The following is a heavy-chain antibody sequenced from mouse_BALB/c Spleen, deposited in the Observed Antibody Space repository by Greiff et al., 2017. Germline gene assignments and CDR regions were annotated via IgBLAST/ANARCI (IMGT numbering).Heavy chain of an antibody. CDR2: ISYSGST. J-gene: IGHJ4*01. Sequence: EVKLMESGPGLVKPSQSLSLTCTVTGYSITSDYAWNWIRQFPGNKLEWMGYISYSGSTSYNPSLKSRISITRDTSKNQFFLQLNSVTTEDTATYYCARGDGNYSYAMDYWGQGTSVTVSS. V-gene: IGHV3-2*02. CDR3: ARGDGNYSYAMDY. CDR1: GYSITSDYA. D-gene: IGHD2-1*01.